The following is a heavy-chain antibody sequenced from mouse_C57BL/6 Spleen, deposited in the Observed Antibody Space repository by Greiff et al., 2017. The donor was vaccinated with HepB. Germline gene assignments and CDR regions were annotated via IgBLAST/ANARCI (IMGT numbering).Heavy chain of an antibody. CDR3: ARQTVVAPDY. CDR1: GFTFSDYG. V-gene: IGHV5-17*01. CDR2: ISSGSSTI. D-gene: IGHD1-1*01. J-gene: IGHJ4*01. Sequence: EVMLVESGGGLVKPGGSLKLSCAASGFTFSDYGMHWVRQAPEKGLEWVAYISSGSSTIYYADTVKGRFTISRDNAKNTLFLQMTSLMSEDTAMYYCARQTVVAPDYWGQGTSVTVSS.